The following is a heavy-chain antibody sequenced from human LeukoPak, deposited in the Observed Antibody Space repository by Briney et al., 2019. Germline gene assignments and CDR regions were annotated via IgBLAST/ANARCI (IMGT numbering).Heavy chain of an antibody. V-gene: IGHV1-46*01. D-gene: IGHD6-19*01. CDR2: INPSGGTT. CDR3: ARGRGRPSIAVAGTPFFAFDI. J-gene: IGHJ3*02. CDR1: GYTFTNYY. Sequence: ASVKVSCKASGYTFTNYYIQWVRQAPGQGLEWMGIINPSGGTTSYAQKFQDRITMTRDTSTSTVYMELSSLRSEDTAVYYCARGRGRPSIAVAGTPFFAFDIWGQGTMVTVSS.